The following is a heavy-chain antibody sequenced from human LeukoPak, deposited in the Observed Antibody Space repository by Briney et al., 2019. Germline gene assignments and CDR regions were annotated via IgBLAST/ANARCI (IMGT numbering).Heavy chain of an antibody. J-gene: IGHJ4*02. Sequence: ASVMVSCKASGYTFTGYYIHWVRQAPGQGLEWMGWINPNSGGTNYAQKFQGRVTMTRDTSISTAYMELSRLRSDDTAVYYCQTPHCSGGSCFDYWGQGTLVTVSS. CDR2: INPNSGGT. V-gene: IGHV1-2*02. D-gene: IGHD2-15*01. CDR3: QTPHCSGGSCFDY. CDR1: GYTFTGYY.